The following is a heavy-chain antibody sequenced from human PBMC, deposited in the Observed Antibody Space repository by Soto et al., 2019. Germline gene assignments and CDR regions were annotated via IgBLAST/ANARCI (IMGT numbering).Heavy chain of an antibody. V-gene: IGHV1-18*01. CDR3: ARDAPPRRIYDPFDL. CDR2: ISAYNGDR. CDR1: GYTFLHYG. J-gene: IGHJ3*01. Sequence: QIQLVQSGGEVKKPGASVKVSCKASGYTFLHYGISWVRQAPGQGLQCVGWISAYNGDRNYAQNFQDRLTLTTNPSTSTEFLELRSLTSDDTAVDCGARDAPPRRIYDPFDLWGQGTMVTVSS.